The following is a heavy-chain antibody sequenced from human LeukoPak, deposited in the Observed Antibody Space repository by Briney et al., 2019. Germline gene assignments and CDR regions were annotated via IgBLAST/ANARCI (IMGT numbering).Heavy chain of an antibody. CDR1: GGSLNTYR. Sequence: PSETLSLTCTVSGGSLNTYRWSWIRQTPAKGLEWIGYVYYTGSTNYNPSLESRVTMSLDRSNNQFSLRLKSVTAADTAVYYCARHRTSDEHGTNWVYYFDYWGQGTLVTVSA. J-gene: IGHJ4*02. D-gene: IGHD1-1*01. V-gene: IGHV4-59*01. CDR2: VYYTGST. CDR3: ARHRTSDEHGTNWVYYFDY.